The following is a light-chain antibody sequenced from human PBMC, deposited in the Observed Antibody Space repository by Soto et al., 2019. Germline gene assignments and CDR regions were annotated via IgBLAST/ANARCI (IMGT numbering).Light chain of an antibody. Sequence: DIQMTQSPSTLSASVGDRVTITCRASQSISRWLAWYQQKPGKAPKVLIWDASSLQRGVPSRFSGSGSGTEITLTISCLQPDDFATYYCQQYNGYSTWTFGQGTKVDIK. CDR2: DAS. J-gene: IGKJ1*01. CDR1: QSISRW. CDR3: QQYNGYSTWT. V-gene: IGKV1-5*01.